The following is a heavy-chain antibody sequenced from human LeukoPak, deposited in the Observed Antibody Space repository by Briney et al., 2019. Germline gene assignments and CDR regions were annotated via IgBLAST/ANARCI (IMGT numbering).Heavy chain of an antibody. CDR1: GFTFSSHG. V-gene: IGHV3-33*01. D-gene: IGHD6-13*01. J-gene: IGHJ4*02. CDR2: IWYDGSNK. CDR3: ARDRLKLSYSSTIGDY. Sequence: GRSLRLSCAASGFTFSSHGMHWVRQAPGKGLEWVAVIWYDGSNKYYADSVKGRFTISRDNSKNTLYLQMNSLRAEDTAVYYCARDRLKLSYSSTIGDYWGQGTLVTVSS.